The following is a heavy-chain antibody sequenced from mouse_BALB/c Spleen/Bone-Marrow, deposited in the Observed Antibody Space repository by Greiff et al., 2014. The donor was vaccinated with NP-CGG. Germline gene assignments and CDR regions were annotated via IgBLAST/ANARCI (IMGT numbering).Heavy chain of an antibody. J-gene: IGHJ2*01. D-gene: IGHD2-10*02. CDR3: SRMYGKYYVDY. CDR1: GYTFTSSV. V-gene: IGHV1-14*01. CDR2: IHPYNDGT. Sequence: EVQLQQSGPELVKPGASVKMSCKASGYTFTSSVMHWVKQKPGQGLEWIGYIHPYNDGTKYNEKFKGKATLTTDKSSSTAYMELSSLSSEYSAVYDCSRMYGKYYVDYWGQGTTLTVSS.